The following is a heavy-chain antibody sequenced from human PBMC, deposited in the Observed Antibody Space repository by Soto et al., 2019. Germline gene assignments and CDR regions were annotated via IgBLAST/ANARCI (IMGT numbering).Heavy chain of an antibody. J-gene: IGHJ4*02. V-gene: IGHV1-2*02. D-gene: IGHD6-19*01. CDR2: FNPNSGDT. Sequence: ASVKVSCKASGYIFTAYSLHWLRQAPGQGLEWMGWFNPNSGDTIYAQKFQGRVTLTRDTSISTAYLELTGLKSDDTAVYYCAREASAVISLDFWGQGTLVTVSS. CDR3: AREASAVISLDF. CDR1: GYIFTAYS.